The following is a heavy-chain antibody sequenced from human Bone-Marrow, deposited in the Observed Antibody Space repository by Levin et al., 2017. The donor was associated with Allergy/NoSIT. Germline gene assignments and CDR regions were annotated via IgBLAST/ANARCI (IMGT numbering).Heavy chain of an antibody. CDR2: IKSKTDGGTT. CDR3: TTASSQQLAVSDYYYYGMDV. D-gene: IGHD6-13*01. CDR1: GFTFSNAW. J-gene: IGHJ6*02. V-gene: IGHV3-15*07. Sequence: GESLKISCAASGFTFSNAWMNWVRQAPGKGLEWVGRIKSKTDGGTTDYAAPVKGRFTISRDDSKNTLYLQMNSLKTEDTAVYYCTTASSQQLAVSDYYYYGMDVWGQGTTVTVSS.